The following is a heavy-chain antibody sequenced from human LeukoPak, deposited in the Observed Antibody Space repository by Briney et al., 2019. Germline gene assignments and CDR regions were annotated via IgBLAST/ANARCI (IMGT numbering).Heavy chain of an antibody. CDR1: GYSISSGYY. CDR2: IYHSGST. V-gene: IGHV4-38-2*01. CDR3: ARTPDANWFDP. J-gene: IGHJ5*02. Sequence: SETLSLTCAVSGYSISSGYYWGWIRQPPGKGLEWIGTIYHSGSTYYNPSLKSRVTISVDTSKNQFSLKLSSVTAADTAVYYCARTPDANWFDPWGQGTLVTVSS.